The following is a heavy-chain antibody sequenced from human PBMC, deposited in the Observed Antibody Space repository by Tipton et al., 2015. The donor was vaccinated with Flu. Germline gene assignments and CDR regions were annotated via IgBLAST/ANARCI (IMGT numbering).Heavy chain of an antibody. D-gene: IGHD5/OR15-5a*01. J-gene: IGHJ4*02. CDR2: ISRSGGTI. Sequence: SLRLSCAASGFTFSSYEMNWVRQAPGKGLEWVSYISRSGGTIYHADSVKGRFTISRDNAENSLYLQMNSLRDEDTAVYYCAKVIPELVSGLDYWGQGTLVTVSS. CDR1: GFTFSSYE. CDR3: AKVIPELVSGLDY. V-gene: IGHV3-48*03.